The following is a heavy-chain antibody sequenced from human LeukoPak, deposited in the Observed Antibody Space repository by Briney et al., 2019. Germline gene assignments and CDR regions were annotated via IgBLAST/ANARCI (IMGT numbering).Heavy chain of an antibody. CDR2: ISGSGGST. J-gene: IGHJ6*03. CDR1: GFTFSSYA. V-gene: IGHV3-23*01. Sequence: GGSLRLSCAASGFTFSSYAMSWVRQAPGKGLEWVSAISGSGGSTYYADSVKGRFTISRDNSKNTLYLQMNSLRAEDTAVYYCARRSVVATITGYYYYMDVWGKGTTVTVSS. D-gene: IGHD5-12*01. CDR3: ARRSVVATITGYYYYMDV.